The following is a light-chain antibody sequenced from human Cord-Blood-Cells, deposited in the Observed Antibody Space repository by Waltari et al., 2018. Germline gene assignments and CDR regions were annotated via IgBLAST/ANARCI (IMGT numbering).Light chain of an antibody. Sequence: EIVMTPSPATLSVSPGERATLSCRASQSVSSNLAWYQQKPGQAPRLLIYGASTRATGIPARFSGSGSGTEFTLTISSLQSEDFAVYYCQQYNNWPRTFSQGTKVEIK. J-gene: IGKJ1*01. CDR3: QQYNNWPRT. V-gene: IGKV3-15*01. CDR1: QSVSSN. CDR2: GAS.